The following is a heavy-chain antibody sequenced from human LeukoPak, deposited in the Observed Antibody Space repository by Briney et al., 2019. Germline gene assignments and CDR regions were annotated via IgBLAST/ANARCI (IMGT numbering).Heavy chain of an antibody. Sequence: GRSLRLSCAASGFTFSSYAMHWVRQAPGKGLEWVAVISYDGSNKYYADSVKGRFTISRDNSKNTLYLQMSSLRAEDTAVYYCARESYSSSWYASHDYWGQGTLVTVSS. J-gene: IGHJ4*02. CDR1: GFTFSSYA. D-gene: IGHD6-13*01. CDR2: ISYDGSNK. CDR3: ARESYSSSWYASHDY. V-gene: IGHV3-30*04.